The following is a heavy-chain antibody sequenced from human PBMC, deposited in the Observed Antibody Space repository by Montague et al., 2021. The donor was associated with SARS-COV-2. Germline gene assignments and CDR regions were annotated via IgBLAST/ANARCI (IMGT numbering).Heavy chain of an antibody. CDR2: ISDSGST. V-gene: IGHV4-59*08. Sequence: SETLSLTCTVSGGSLNNYFCSWIRQPPGKGLELVVYISDSGSTKYNPSLQSRVTISVYTARNQFSLKLLSVTAADTAFYYCSSVDSSGPGEYWGQGILVSVSS. D-gene: IGHD3-22*01. CDR3: SSVDSSGPGEY. J-gene: IGHJ4*02. CDR1: GGSLNNYF.